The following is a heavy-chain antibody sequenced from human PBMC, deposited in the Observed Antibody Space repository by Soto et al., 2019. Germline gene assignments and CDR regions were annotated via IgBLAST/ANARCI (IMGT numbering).Heavy chain of an antibody. Sequence: QVTLKESGPVLVKPTETLTLTCNVSGFSLSHRRMGVSWIRQPPGKALEWLAHIFLNDDKSYSTSLQSRLTISRGTSSPQVVLTTTHMAAVDTATYLCARIPPVAEYEGDYCSGYGMDVWGEGTTVTASS. J-gene: IGHJ6*02. D-gene: IGHD2-15*01. CDR2: IFLNDDK. V-gene: IGHV2-26*01. CDR1: GFSLSHRRMG. CDR3: ARIPPVAEYEGDYCSGYGMDV.